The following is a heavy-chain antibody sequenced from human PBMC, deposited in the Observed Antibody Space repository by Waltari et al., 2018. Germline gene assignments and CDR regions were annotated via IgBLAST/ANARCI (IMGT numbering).Heavy chain of an antibody. CDR3: AKDPGYDILTGWYYFDY. D-gene: IGHD3-9*01. CDR1: GFTFSSYA. CDR2: ISGSGGST. Sequence: EVQLLESGGGLVQPGGSLRLSCAASGFTFSSYAMSWVRQAPGKGLEWVSAISGSGGSTYYADSVKGRFTISRDNSKNTLYLQMNSLRAEDTAVYYCAKDPGYDILTGWYYFDYWGQGTLVTVSS. V-gene: IGHV3-23*01. J-gene: IGHJ4*02.